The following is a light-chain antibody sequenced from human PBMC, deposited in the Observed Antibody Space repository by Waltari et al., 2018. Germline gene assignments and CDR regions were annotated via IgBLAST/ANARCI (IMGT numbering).Light chain of an antibody. CDR3: FSAADNNWV. CDR2: EDS. Sequence: SYELTQPSSVSVSPGQTAKILCSGDILAKKYARWFQQKPGQAPLLLIYEDSERPSEIPGRFAASSAGTTVTLTISGAHVDDEADYYCFSAADNNWVFGGGTKLTVL. CDR1: ILAKKY. V-gene: IGLV3-27*01. J-gene: IGLJ3*02.